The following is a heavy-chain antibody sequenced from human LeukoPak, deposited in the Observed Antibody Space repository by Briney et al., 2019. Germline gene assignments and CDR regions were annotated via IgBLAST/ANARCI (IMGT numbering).Heavy chain of an antibody. CDR1: GFTFSSYS. V-gene: IGHV3-21*04. D-gene: IGHD4-23*01. J-gene: IGHJ4*02. CDR3: ASGGDYVGIAATFRY. Sequence: PGGSLRLSCAASGFTFSSYSMNWVRQAPGKGLEWVSSISSSSSYIYYADSVKGRFTISRDDAKSSLYLHMNNLRTEDTALYYCASGGDYVGIAATFRYWGQGSWSPSLQ. CDR2: ISSSSSYI.